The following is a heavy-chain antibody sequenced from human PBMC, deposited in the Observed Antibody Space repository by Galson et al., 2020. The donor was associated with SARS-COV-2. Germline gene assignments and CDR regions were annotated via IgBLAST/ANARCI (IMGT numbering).Heavy chain of an antibody. CDR3: VTGWLPYYYGMDV. V-gene: IGHV3-30*03. J-gene: IGHJ6*02. Sequence: QLGESLKISCAASGFTFSSYGMHWVRQAPGKGLDWVAIISYDGSNKYYADSVKGRFTISRDNSKNTLYLQMNSLRAEDTALYYCVTGWLPYYYGMDVWGQGTTVTVSS. CDR1: GFTFSSYG. D-gene: IGHD5-12*01. CDR2: ISYDGSNK.